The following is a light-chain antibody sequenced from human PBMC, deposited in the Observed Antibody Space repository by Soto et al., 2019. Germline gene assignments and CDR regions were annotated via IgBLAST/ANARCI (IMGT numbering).Light chain of an antibody. CDR3: CSYAGTSSWL. V-gene: IGLV2-23*01. Sequence: QSALTQPASVSGSPGQSITISCLGTTRDVGSYTLVSWYQQPPGKAPKIIIYEGNKRPSGVSNRFSGSKSGNTASLTISGLQAEDEAEYYCCSYAGTSSWLFGGGTKVTVL. CDR2: EGN. CDR1: TRDVGSYTL. J-gene: IGLJ3*02.